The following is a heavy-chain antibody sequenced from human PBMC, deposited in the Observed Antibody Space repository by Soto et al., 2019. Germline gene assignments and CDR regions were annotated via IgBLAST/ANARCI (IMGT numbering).Heavy chain of an antibody. Sequence: SETLSLTCAVYGGSFSGYYWSWIRQPPGKGLEWIGEINHSGSTNYNPSLKSRVTILLDTSKNQFSLKLTSVTAADTAVYFCAREEVSQWFTKGDYGRDVGGQGTTVT. CDR3: AREEVSQWFTKGDYGRDV. CDR1: GGSFSGYY. CDR2: INHSGST. D-gene: IGHD2-8*01. V-gene: IGHV4-34*01. J-gene: IGHJ6*02.